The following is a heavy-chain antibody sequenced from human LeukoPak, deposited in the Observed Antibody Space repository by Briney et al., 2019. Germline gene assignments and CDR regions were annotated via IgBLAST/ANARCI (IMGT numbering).Heavy chain of an antibody. CDR2: ISYDGSNK. J-gene: IGHJ4*02. Sequence: GGSLRLSCAASGFTFSSYAMHWVRQAPGKGLEWVAVISYDGSNKYYADSVKGRFTISRDNSKNTLYLQMNSLRAEDTAVYYCARSFAVVPAAYYFDYWGQGTLVTVSS. CDR1: GFTFSSYA. V-gene: IGHV3-30-3*01. CDR3: ARSFAVVPAAYYFDY. D-gene: IGHD2-2*01.